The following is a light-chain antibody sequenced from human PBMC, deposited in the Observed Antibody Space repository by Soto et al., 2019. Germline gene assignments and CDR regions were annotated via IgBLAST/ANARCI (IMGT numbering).Light chain of an antibody. CDR2: DVS. Sequence: DIQMTQSPSTLAASVGDTVTMTCRSSSKWLAWYQKKPGKAPKLLIYDVSNLERGVPPRFSGSTSGAESTLTITGLQPDDLGTYYCQHTTDFTFGPGPKLDIK. CDR3: QHTTDFT. J-gene: IGKJ2*01. V-gene: IGKV1-5*01. CDR1: SSSKW.